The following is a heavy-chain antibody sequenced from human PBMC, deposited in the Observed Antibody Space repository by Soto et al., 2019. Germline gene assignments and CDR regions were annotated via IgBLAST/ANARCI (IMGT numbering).Heavy chain of an antibody. D-gene: IGHD2-15*01. CDR1: GFTFSSYA. CDR3: ARALSVVTLDY. J-gene: IGHJ4*02. CDR2: ISYDGSNK. Sequence: GGSLRLSCAASGFTFSSYAMHWVRQAPGKGLEWVAVISYDGSNKYYADSVKGRFTISRDNSKNTLYLQMNSLRAEDTAVYYCARALSVVTLDYWGQGTLVTVSS. V-gene: IGHV3-30-3*01.